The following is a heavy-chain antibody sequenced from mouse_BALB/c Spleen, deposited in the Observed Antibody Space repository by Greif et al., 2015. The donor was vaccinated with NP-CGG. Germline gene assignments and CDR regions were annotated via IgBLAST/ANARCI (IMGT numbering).Heavy chain of an antibody. CDR2: LNPGSGGT. CDR3: AREGDYGFAY. Sequence: VQLQQSGTELVRPGTSVKVSCKASGYAFTNYLIEWIKQRPGQGLEWIGVLNPGSGGTNYSEKFKGKATLTADYSSSTAYLQLSSLTSDDSAVYFCAREGDYGFAYWGQGTPVTVSA. D-gene: IGHD2-4*01. V-gene: IGHV1-54*01. CDR1: GYAFTNYL. J-gene: IGHJ3*01.